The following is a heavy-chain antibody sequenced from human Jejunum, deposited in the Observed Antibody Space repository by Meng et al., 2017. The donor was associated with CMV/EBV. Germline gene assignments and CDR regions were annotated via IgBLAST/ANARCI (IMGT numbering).Heavy chain of an antibody. CDR2: IATSDRFGRRTT. D-gene: IGHD6-19*01. Sequence: FSSYEFNWVRQAPGKGLEWVSHIATSDRFGRRTTKYADSVKGRFTISRDDAKNSLYLQMNSLKPEDTALYYCTKDSGIQVTGNFHHWGRATLVTVSS. J-gene: IGHJ4*02. CDR1: FSSYE. CDR3: TKDSGIQVTGNFHH. V-gene: IGHV3-48*03.